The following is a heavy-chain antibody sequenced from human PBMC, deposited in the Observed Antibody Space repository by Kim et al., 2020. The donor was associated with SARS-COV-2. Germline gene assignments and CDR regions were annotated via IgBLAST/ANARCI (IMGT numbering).Heavy chain of an antibody. J-gene: IGHJ5*02. Sequence: GGSLRLSCAASGFTFSSYGMHWVRQAPGKGLEWVAVIWYDGSNKYYADSVKGRFTISRDNSKNTLYLQMNSLRAEDTAVYYCARGRLWFGELDWFDPWGQGTLVTVSS. V-gene: IGHV3-33*08. D-gene: IGHD3-10*01. CDR2: IWYDGSNK. CDR1: GFTFSSYG. CDR3: ARGRLWFGELDWFDP.